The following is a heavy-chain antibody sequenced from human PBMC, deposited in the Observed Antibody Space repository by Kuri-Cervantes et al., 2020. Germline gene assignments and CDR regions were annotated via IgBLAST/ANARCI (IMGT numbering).Heavy chain of an antibody. J-gene: IGHJ3*02. CDR3: ANRRDAFDI. CDR1: GFTVSSHY. V-gene: IGHV3-23*01. Sequence: GESLKISCAASGFTVSSHYMSWVRQAPGKGLEWVSGISNSGGSTYYADSVKGRFTISRDNSKNTLYLQMNSLRAEDTAVYYCANRRDAFDIWGQGTMVTVSS. CDR2: ISNSGGST.